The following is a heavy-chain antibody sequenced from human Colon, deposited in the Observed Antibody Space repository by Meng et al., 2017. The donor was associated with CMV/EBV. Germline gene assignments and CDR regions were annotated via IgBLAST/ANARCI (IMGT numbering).Heavy chain of an antibody. Sequence: ASVKVSCKASGYTFTNYYIHWVRQAPGQGLEWMGVINPSGGSTTYAQKFQGRVTITRDTSTSTVYMELSSLRSEDTAVYYCARSIVGAIFDAFDFWGQGTMVTVSS. CDR2: INPSGGST. J-gene: IGHJ3*01. V-gene: IGHV1-46*01. D-gene: IGHD1-26*01. CDR1: GYTFTNYY. CDR3: ARSIVGAIFDAFDF.